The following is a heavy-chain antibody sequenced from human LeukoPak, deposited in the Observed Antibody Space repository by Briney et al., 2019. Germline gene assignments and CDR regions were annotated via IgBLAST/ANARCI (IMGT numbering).Heavy chain of an antibody. CDR3: VRDSDRRSDY. CDR1: GFTVSDYY. CDR2: VYSGGST. D-gene: IGHD3-22*01. Sequence: PGGSLRLSCEASGFTVSDYYMNWVRQAPGEGLEWVSVVYSGGSTYHADSVKGRFTISRDKAKNTVYLQMNSLRAEDTAVYYCVRDSDRRSDYWGQGTLVTASS. J-gene: IGHJ4*02. V-gene: IGHV3-53*01.